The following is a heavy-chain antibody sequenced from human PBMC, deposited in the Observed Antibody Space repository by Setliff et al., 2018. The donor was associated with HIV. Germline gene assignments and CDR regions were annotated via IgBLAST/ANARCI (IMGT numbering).Heavy chain of an antibody. V-gene: IGHV4-31*11. CDR3: ARHIPSYSSSWYYFDY. D-gene: IGHD6-13*01. Sequence: SETLSLTCAVSGDSIRRGGFYWNWIRQHPGKGLEWIGYTYYSGRTNYNPSLRSRLTISVDTSKNQFSLNLTSVTAADTAVYYCARHIPSYSSSWYYFDYWGQGALVTVSS. J-gene: IGHJ4*02. CDR2: TYYSGRT. CDR1: GDSIRRGGFY.